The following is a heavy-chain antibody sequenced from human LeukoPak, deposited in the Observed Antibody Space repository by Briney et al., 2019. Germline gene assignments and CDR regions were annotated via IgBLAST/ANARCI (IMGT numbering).Heavy chain of an antibody. CDR2: ISGSGGST. V-gene: IGHV3-23*01. CDR3: AKGSEWELLQSFFDY. J-gene: IGHJ4*02. D-gene: IGHD1-26*01. CDR1: GFTFSDYW. Sequence: GGSLRFSCAASGFTFSDYWMTWVRQAPGKGLEWVSAISGSGGSTYYADSVKGRFTISRDNSKNTLYLQMNSLRAEDTAVYYCAKGSEWELLQSFFDYWGQGTLVTVSS.